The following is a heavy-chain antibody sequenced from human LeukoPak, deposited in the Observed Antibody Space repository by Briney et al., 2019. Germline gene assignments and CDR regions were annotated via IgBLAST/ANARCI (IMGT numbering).Heavy chain of an antibody. CDR3: ARAGHSGYDYGAARGDPDPNYMDV. J-gene: IGHJ6*03. Sequence: GASVKVSCKASGYTFTSYYMHWVRQAPGQGLEWMGIINPSGGSTNYAQKFQGRVTITADESTSTAYMELSSLRSEDTAVYYCARAGHSGYDYGAARGDPDPNYMDVWGKGTTVTVSS. CDR2: INPSGGST. CDR1: GYTFTSYY. V-gene: IGHV1-46*01. D-gene: IGHD5-12*01.